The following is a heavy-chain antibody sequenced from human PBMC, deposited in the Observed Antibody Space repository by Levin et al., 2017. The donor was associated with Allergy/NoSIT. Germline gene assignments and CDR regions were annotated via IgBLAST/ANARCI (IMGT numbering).Heavy chain of an antibody. CDR3: ATAFWSGQYFQH. D-gene: IGHD3-3*01. CDR1: GFTVSSNY. J-gene: IGHJ1*01. Sequence: GESLKISCAASGFTVSSNYMSWVRQAPGKGLEWVSVIYSGGSTYYADSVKGRFTISRDNSKNTLYLQMNSLRAEDTAVYYCATAFWSGQYFQHWGQGTLVTVSS. V-gene: IGHV3-53*01. CDR2: IYSGGST.